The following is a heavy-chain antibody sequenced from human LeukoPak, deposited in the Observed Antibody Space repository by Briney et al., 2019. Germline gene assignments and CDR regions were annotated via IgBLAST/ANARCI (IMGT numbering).Heavy chain of an antibody. CDR2: IYSGNIT. J-gene: IGHJ4*02. CDR1: AFTVSSNY. CDR3: ARGSDYYGSGSYYNLVDY. Sequence: GGSLRLSCAASAFTVSSNYMNWVRQAPGKGLEWVSGIYSGNITYYAESVKGRVSISRDNSKNTVYLQVNSLRAEDTAVYYCARGSDYYGSGSYYNLVDYWGQGILVTVSS. V-gene: IGHV3-66*01. D-gene: IGHD3-10*01.